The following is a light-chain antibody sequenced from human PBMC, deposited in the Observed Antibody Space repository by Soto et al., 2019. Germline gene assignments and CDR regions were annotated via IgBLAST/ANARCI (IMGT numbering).Light chain of an antibody. CDR3: QQYNDWWT. CDR2: GAS. CDR1: QSVSSN. J-gene: IGKJ1*01. Sequence: EIVMTQSPATLSVSPGEGVTLSCRASQSVSSNVAWYQQKPGQAARLLISGASTRATGISVRFSGSGSGTEFTLIINSLQSEDFAVYCCQQYNDWWTFGQGTKVDI. V-gene: IGKV3-15*01.